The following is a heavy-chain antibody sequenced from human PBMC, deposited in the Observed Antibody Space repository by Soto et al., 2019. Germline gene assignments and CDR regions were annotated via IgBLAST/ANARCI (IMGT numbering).Heavy chain of an antibody. CDR2: IYPGDSDT. V-gene: IGHV5-51*01. J-gene: IGHJ6*02. CDR3: AASIFYYGMDV. CDR1: GYTFTNYW. Sequence: GESLKISCKGSGYTFTNYWIGWVRQMPGKGLGWMGIIYPGDSDTKYNPSLQGQVTISADKSITTTYLQWSSLKASDTAIYYCAASIFYYGMDVWGQGTTLTVSS.